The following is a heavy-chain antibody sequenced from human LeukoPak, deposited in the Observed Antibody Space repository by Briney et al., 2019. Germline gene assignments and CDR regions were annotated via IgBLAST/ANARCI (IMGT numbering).Heavy chain of an antibody. V-gene: IGHV4-4*07. Sequence: SETLSLTCTVSGGSVSSYYWSWVRQPAGKGLEWSGRIYTSGSTNYNPPLKSRVTISVDTSKNQFSLKLSSVTAADTAVYYCARDNSGSYFDAFDIWGQGTMVTVSS. CDR2: IYTSGST. CDR3: ARDNSGSYFDAFDI. J-gene: IGHJ3*02. CDR1: GGSVSSYY. D-gene: IGHD1-26*01.